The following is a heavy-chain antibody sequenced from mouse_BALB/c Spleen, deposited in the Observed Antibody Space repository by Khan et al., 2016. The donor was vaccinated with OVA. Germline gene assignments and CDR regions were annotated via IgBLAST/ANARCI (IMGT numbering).Heavy chain of an antibody. J-gene: IGHJ2*01. D-gene: IGHD2-2*01. Sequence: VKLQQSGPGLVKPSQSLSFSCTVTGYYITSGYSRCVMRQPQGNLVGSVGYKPYSGNTNYNPTFKGQTSITRDTSTNTAFLQLSTLTSEDTAAYYCARTDWLDYWGQGTLLTVSA. CDR1: GYYITSGYS. CDR2: KPYSGNT. V-gene: IGHV3-1*02. CDR3: ARTDWLDY.